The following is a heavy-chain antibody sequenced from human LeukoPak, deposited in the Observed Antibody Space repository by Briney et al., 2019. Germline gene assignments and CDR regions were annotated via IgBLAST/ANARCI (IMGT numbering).Heavy chain of an antibody. CDR1: GFTFSSYW. CDR3: ASGSRSIAAAGSCNDY. J-gene: IGHJ4*02. D-gene: IGHD6-13*01. V-gene: IGHV3-74*01. CDR2: INSDGSST. Sequence: GGSLRLSCAASGFTFSSYWMHWVRQAPGKGLMWVSRINSDGSSTSYADSVKGRFTISRDNAKNTLYLQMNSLRAEDTAVYYCASGSRSIAAAGSCNDYWGQGTLVTVSS.